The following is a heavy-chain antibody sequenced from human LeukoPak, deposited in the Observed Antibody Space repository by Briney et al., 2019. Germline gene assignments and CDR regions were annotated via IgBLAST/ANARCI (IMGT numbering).Heavy chain of an antibody. CDR3: ARDRNGDWFDY. V-gene: IGHV3-66*01. CDR2: IYSGGST. CDR1: GFTVSSNY. D-gene: IGHD4-17*01. J-gene: IGHJ4*02. Sequence: GGSLRLSCAASGFTVSSNYMSWVRQAPGKGLEWVSVIYSGGSTYYADSVKGGFTISRDNSKNTLYLQMNSLRAEGTAVYYCARDRNGDWFDYWGQGTLVTVSS.